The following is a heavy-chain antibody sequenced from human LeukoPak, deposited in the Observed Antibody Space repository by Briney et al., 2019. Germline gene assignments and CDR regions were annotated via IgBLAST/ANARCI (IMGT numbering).Heavy chain of an antibody. V-gene: IGHV3-21*01. J-gene: IGHJ3*02. CDR2: ISSSSSYI. Sequence: RGSLRLSCAASGFAFSSYSMNWVRQAPGKGLEWVSSISSSSSYIYYADSVKGRFTISRDNAKNSLYLQMNSLRAEDTAVYYCARGLLLWFGELAVPGSFDIWGQGTMVTVSS. CDR1: GFAFSSYS. D-gene: IGHD3-10*01. CDR3: ARGLLLWFGELAVPGSFDI.